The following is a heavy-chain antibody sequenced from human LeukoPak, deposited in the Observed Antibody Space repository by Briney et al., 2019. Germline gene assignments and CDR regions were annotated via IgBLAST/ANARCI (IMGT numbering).Heavy chain of an antibody. V-gene: IGHV1-69*13. D-gene: IGHD3-16*01. J-gene: IGHJ4*02. CDR1: GGTFSSYA. CDR3: ARDEAYGFGHFDY. CDR2: IIPIFGTA. Sequence: GASVEVSCKASGGTFSSYAISWVRQAPGQGLEWMGGIIPIFGTANYAQKFQGRVTITADESTSTAYMELSSLRSEDTAVYYCARDEAYGFGHFDYWGQGTLVTVSS.